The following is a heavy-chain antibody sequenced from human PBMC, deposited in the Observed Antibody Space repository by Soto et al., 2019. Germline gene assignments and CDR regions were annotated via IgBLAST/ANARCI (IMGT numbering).Heavy chain of an antibody. V-gene: IGHV3-23*01. CDR3: AKYSPLSGRYQDLDY. CDR1: GFTFSGYA. Sequence: VQLLESGGALVQPGGSLRLSCAASGFTFSGYAMTWVRQAPGKGLEWVAALTPGGGDTYYADSVKGRFTISRDNPKDTLYLEMNSLRAEDTAIYYCAKYSPLSGRYQDLDYWGQGTLVTVSS. CDR2: LTPGGGDT. D-gene: IGHD5-18*01. J-gene: IGHJ4*02.